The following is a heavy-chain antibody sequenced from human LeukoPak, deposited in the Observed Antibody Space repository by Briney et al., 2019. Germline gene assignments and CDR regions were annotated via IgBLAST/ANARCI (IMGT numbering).Heavy chain of an antibody. D-gene: IGHD3-16*01. CDR2: LSGSGEST. CDR1: GFTFRSYV. CDR3: AKVTYDYVWGSYEN. J-gene: IGHJ4*02. V-gene: IGHV3-23*01. Sequence: GGSLRLSCAASGFTFRSYVLSWVRQAPGKGLEWVSALSGSGESTYYADAVKGRFTISRDNSKNTVHLQMNGLRAEDTAVYHCAKVTYDYVWGSYENWGQGTLVTVSS.